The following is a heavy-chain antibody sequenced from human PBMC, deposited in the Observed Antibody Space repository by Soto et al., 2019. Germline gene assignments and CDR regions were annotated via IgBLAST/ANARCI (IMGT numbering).Heavy chain of an antibody. V-gene: IGHV3-21*06. D-gene: IGHD3-22*01. Sequence: PGGSLRLSCAASGFKFRTYTMNWVRQAPGKGLEWLSSISSTSTYIYYADSVKGRFTTSRDSAENSFYLQMNSLRVEDTAVYYCAKGAPGDYYDSSGLDAFDIWGQGTLVTVSS. J-gene: IGHJ3*02. CDR3: AKGAPGDYYDSSGLDAFDI. CDR2: ISSTSTYI. CDR1: GFKFRTYT.